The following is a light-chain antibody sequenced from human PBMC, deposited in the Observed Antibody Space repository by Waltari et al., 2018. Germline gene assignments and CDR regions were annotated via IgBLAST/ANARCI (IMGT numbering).Light chain of an antibody. CDR3: QQYEDWPRHS. Sequence: VVTQSPDTLSESPGERVPLPCRASQNVGNSLAWYQQKPGQTPRLLIFGAYSRASGVPSRFSGSWSGSDFTLAISILQSEDFAVYYCQQYEDWPRHSFGGGTKVQIE. CDR1: QNVGNS. J-gene: IGKJ4*01. V-gene: IGKV3-15*01. CDR2: GAY.